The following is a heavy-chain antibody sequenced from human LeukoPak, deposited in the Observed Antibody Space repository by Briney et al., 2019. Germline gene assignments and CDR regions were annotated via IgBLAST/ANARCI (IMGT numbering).Heavy chain of an antibody. Sequence: GGSLRLSCAASGFTFSSYSMNWVRQAPGKGLEWVSSISSSSSYIYYADSVKGRFTISRDNAKNSLYLQVNSLRAEDTAVYYCARGGPLGDTNRFDFWGQGTLVTVSS. J-gene: IGHJ4*02. CDR1: GFTFSSYS. CDR2: ISSSSSYI. D-gene: IGHD3-10*01. V-gene: IGHV3-21*01. CDR3: ARGGPLGDTNRFDF.